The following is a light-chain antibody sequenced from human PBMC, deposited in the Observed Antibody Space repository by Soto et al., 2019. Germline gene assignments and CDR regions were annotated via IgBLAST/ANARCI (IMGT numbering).Light chain of an antibody. CDR2: AAS. V-gene: IGKV3-20*01. J-gene: IGKJ4*01. CDR3: QQYGSSPLT. Sequence: IVLTQSRCTLSLSPGRRATLACRASQSVSSSYLAWYQQKNGQAPRLXIYAASSRATGIPDRFSGSEYGADFNLTISRLETEDFAVYYCQQYGSSPLTFGGGTKVDIK. CDR1: QSVSSSY.